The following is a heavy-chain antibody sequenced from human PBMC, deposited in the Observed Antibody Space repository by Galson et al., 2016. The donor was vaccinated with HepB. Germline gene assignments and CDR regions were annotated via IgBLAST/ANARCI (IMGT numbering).Heavy chain of an antibody. V-gene: IGHV1-46*01. J-gene: IGHJ4*02. CDR1: GYTFTSYY. CDR2: INPTGGST. Sequence: SVKVSCTASGYTFTSYYIHWVRQAPGQGLEWMGIINPTGGSTKDAPKFQGRVTMTRDTSTSTVYMELSSLRSEDTAVYFCARGCYYDSSGSLRYWGQGTLVTVSS. CDR3: ARGCYYDSSGSLRY. D-gene: IGHD3-22*01.